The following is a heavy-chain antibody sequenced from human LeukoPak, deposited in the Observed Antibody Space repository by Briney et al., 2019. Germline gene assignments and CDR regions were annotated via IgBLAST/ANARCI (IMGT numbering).Heavy chain of an antibody. CDR3: AKLYSSSWYAPEDY. D-gene: IGHD6-13*01. Sequence: GGSLRLSCAASGFTFSSYAMSWVRQAPGKGLEWVSAISGSGGGTYYADSVKGRFTISRDNSKNTLYLQMNSLRAEGTAVYYCAKLYSSSWYAPEDYWGQGTLVTVSS. CDR1: GFTFSSYA. J-gene: IGHJ4*02. V-gene: IGHV3-23*01. CDR2: ISGSGGGT.